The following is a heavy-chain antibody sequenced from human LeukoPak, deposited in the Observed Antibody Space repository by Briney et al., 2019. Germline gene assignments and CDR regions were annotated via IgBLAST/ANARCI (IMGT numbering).Heavy chain of an antibody. CDR2: ISGSGGST. D-gene: IGHD5-24*01. V-gene: IGHV3-23*01. J-gene: IGHJ4*02. CDR1: GFTFSSYA. CDR3: AKDPRRDGYKNEPVYHFDY. Sequence: GGSLRLSCAASGFTFSSYAMSWVRQAPGKGLEWVSAISGSGGSTYYADSVKGRFTISRDNSKNTLYLQMNSLRAEDTAVYYCAKDPRRDGYKNEPVYHFDYWGQGTLVTVSS.